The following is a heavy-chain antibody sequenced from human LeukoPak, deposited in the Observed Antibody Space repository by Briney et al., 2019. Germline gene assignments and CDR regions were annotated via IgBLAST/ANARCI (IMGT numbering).Heavy chain of an antibody. V-gene: IGHV4-59*01. D-gene: IGHD1-26*01. CDR2: IYYSGGT. CDR1: GGSISSYY. J-gene: IGHJ4*02. Sequence: SETLSLTCTVSGGSISSYYWSWIRQPPGKGLEWIRYIYYSGGTNYNPSLKSRVTISVDTSKNQFSLKLSSVTAADTAVYYCARVGWELLPFDYWGQGTLVTVSS. CDR3: ARVGWELLPFDY.